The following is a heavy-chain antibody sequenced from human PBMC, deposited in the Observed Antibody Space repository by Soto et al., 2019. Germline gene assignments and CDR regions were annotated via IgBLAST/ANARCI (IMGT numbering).Heavy chain of an antibody. CDR3: ARVREQQLAYYYYYYMDV. V-gene: IGHV1-18*01. CDR2: ISAYNGNT. Sequence: GASVKVSCKASGYTFTSYGISWVRQAPGQGLEWMGWISAYNGNTNYAQKLQGRVTMTTDTSTSTAYMELRSLRSDDTAVYYCARVREQQLAYYYYYYMDVWGKGTTVTVSS. J-gene: IGHJ6*03. CDR1: GYTFTSYG. D-gene: IGHD6-13*01.